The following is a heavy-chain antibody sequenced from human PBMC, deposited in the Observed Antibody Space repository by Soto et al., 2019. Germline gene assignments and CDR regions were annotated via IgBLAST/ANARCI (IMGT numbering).Heavy chain of an antibody. D-gene: IGHD7-27*01. Sequence: SETLSLTCTVSGGSISSGGYYWSWVRQHPGKGLEWIGYIYYSGSTYYNPSLKSRVTISVDTSKNQFSLKLSSVTAADTAVYYCARVRSKSLGSKGSWYYGMDVWGQGTTVTVSS. V-gene: IGHV4-31*03. J-gene: IGHJ6*02. CDR1: GGSISSGGYY. CDR2: IYYSGST. CDR3: ARVRSKSLGSKGSWYYGMDV.